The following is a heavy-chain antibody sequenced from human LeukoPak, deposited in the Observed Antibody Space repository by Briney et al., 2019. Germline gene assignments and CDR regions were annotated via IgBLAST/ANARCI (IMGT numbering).Heavy chain of an antibody. CDR2: MNPNSGNT. CDR1: GYTFTSYD. D-gene: IGHD2-2*01. J-gene: IGHJ5*02. CDR3: ARVPRRGDRFDP. Sequence: ASVKVSCKASGYTFTSYDMNWVRQATGQGLEWMGWMNPNSGNTGYAQRFQGRVSMTRNTSISTAYTELSSLRSDDTAVYYCARVPRRGDRFDPWGQGTLVTVSS. V-gene: IGHV1-8*01.